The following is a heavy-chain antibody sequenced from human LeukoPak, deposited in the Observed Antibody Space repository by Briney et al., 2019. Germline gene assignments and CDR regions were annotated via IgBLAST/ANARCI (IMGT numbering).Heavy chain of an antibody. CDR1: GGSISSGGYY. V-gene: IGHV4-31*03. J-gene: IGHJ5*02. CDR2: IYYRGST. D-gene: IGHD3-3*01. Sequence: TLALTCTVSGGSISSGGYYWSWIRQHPGKGLEWIGYIYYRGSTYYNPSLKSRVSISLDTSKNQFSLKLSSVTAADTAVYYCARNHYDVWSGYPNNWLDPWGQGTRDRVSS. CDR3: ARNHYDVWSGYPNNWLDP.